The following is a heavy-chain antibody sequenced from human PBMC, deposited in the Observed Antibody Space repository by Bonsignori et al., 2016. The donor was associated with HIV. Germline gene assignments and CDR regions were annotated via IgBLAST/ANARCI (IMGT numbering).Heavy chain of an antibody. CDR3: AHQQYSGSFFADYYYYMDV. J-gene: IGHJ6*03. D-gene: IGHD5-12*01. CDR1: GVSLTASGVG. Sequence: SGPTLVKPTQTLTLTCNFSGVSLTASGVGVGWIRHPPGKALEWLALIYWDDSRRYSPSLKSRLTLTKDTSKNQVVLIMTKMDPVDSGTYYCAHQQYSGSFFADYYYYMDVWGKGTTVTVSS. V-gene: IGHV2-5*02. CDR2: IYWDDSR.